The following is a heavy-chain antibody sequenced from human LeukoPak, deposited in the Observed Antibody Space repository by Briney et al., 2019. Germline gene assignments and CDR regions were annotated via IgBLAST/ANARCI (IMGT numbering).Heavy chain of an antibody. J-gene: IGHJ4*02. D-gene: IGHD5-12*01. CDR1: GFTFSSYA. CDR3: AKGLRLSRGYSGYDYHYFDY. Sequence: GGSLRLSCAASGFTFSSYAMSWVRQAPGKGLEWVSAISGSGSTYYADSVKGRFTISRDNSKNTLYLQMNSLRAEDTAVYYCAKGLRLSRGYSGYDYHYFDYWGQGTLVTVSS. V-gene: IGHV3-23*01. CDR2: ISGSGST.